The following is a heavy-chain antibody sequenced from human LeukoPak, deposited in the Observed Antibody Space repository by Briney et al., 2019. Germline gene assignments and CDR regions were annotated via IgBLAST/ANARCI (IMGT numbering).Heavy chain of an antibody. CDR2: INSDGINT. D-gene: IGHD3-22*01. V-gene: IGHV3-74*01. Sequence: AGGSLRLSCAASGFTFSNYWMHWVRQAPGKGLVWVSRINSDGINTSYADSVKGRFTISSDNAKNTLNLQMNSLRAEDTAVYYCARDLGQYYDTSDNWFDPWGQGTLVTVSS. CDR1: GFTFSNYW. CDR3: ARDLGQYYDTSDNWFDP. J-gene: IGHJ5*02.